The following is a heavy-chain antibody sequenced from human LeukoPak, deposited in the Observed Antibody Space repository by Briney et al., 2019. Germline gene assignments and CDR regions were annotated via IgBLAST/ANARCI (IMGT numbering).Heavy chain of an antibody. CDR3: ARILTGYYTIDY. Sequence: GGSLRLSCAASGFTVGSNYMSWVRQAPGKGLEWVSVIYSGGSTYYADSVKGRFTISRDNSKNTLYLQMNSLRAEDTAVYYCARILTGYYTIDYWGQGTLVTVSS. D-gene: IGHD3-9*01. J-gene: IGHJ4*02. CDR1: GFTVGSNY. CDR2: IYSGGST. V-gene: IGHV3-53*01.